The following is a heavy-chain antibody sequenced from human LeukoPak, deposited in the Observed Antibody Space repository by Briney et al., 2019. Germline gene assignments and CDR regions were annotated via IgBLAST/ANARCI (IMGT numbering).Heavy chain of an antibody. V-gene: IGHV3-74*01. D-gene: IGHD2-8*01. J-gene: IGHJ4*02. CDR3: ARVGRGLYAFDY. CDR1: GFTFSSYW. Sequence: GGSLRLSCAASGFTFSSYWMHWVRQAPGKGLVWVSRINSDGSSTSYADSVKGRFTISRDNARNSLYLQMSSLRDEDTAVYYCARVGRGLYAFDYWGQGTLVTVSS. CDR2: INSDGSST.